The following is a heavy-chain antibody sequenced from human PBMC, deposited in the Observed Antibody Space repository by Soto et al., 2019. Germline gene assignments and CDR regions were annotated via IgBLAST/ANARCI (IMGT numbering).Heavy chain of an antibody. V-gene: IGHV3-33*01. Sequence: QVQLVESGGGVVQPGRSLRLSCAASGFIFSSHVMHWVRQAPGKGLNWVAALWSDGSNKYYADSVKGRFTISRDNSKNTLYLQMNSVRAEDTAVYYCVREEGRPVEGTNHYWGHGTLVTVS. CDR3: VREEGRPVEGTNHY. J-gene: IGHJ4*01. CDR1: GFIFSSHV. CDR2: LWSDGSNK. D-gene: IGHD2-8*01.